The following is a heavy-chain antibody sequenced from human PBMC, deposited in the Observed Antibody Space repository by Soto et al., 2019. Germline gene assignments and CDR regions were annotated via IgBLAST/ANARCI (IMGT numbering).Heavy chain of an antibody. CDR3: AKMVGATLVDY. CDR1: GASISSTSSYDW. V-gene: IGHV4-4*02. J-gene: IGHJ4*02. Sequence: QVQLQESVRGLVEPSGTLSLTCTVSGASISSTSSYDWWSWVRQPPGKGLEWIGEIYHSGSTNYNPSLMSRVTRSVDKSKNQFSLRLSSVTAADTAVYYCAKMVGATLVDYWGQGSLVTVSS. CDR2: IYHSGST. D-gene: IGHD1-26*01.